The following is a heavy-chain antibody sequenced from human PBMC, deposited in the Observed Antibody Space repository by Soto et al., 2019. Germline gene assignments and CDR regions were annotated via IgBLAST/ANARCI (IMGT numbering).Heavy chain of an antibody. D-gene: IGHD4-17*01. CDR3: ASWIDYGGNSKAFDI. J-gene: IGHJ3*02. Sequence: ASVKVSCKASGYTFTSYGISWVRQAPGQGLEWMGWISAYNGNTNYAQKLQGRVTMTTDTSTSTAYMELRSLRSDDTAVYYCASWIDYGGNSKAFDIWGQGTMVTVS. V-gene: IGHV1-18*04. CDR2: ISAYNGNT. CDR1: GYTFTSYG.